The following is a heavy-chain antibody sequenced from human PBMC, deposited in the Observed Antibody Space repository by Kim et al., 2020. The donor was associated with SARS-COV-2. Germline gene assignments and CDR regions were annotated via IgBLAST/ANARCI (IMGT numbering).Heavy chain of an antibody. CDR2: IIPMVGIP. CDR1: GETFSSYN. D-gene: IGHD3-10*01. CDR3: SRPVWGFGERRYC. V-gene: IGHV1-69*02. J-gene: IGHJ4*02. Sequence: SVKVSCKVFGETFSSYNINWVRQAPGQGLEWMGRIIPMVGIPDYAQRFQGRVTITADRSTSTVYMDLSSLTSADTAVYYCSRPVWGFGERRYCWGLGTL.